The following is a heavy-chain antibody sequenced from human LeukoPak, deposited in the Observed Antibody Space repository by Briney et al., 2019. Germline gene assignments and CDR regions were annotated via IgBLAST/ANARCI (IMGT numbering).Heavy chain of an antibody. V-gene: IGHV1-2*02. J-gene: IGHJ4*02. Sequence: ASVKVSCKASGYTFTGYHMHWVRQAPGQGLEWMGWINPNSGGTNYAQKFQGRVTMTRDTSISTAYMELSRLRSDDTAVYYCAREVMVYDEYYFDYWGQGTLVTVSS. CDR1: GYTFTGYH. CDR3: AREVMVYDEYYFDY. D-gene: IGHD2-8*01. CDR2: INPNSGGT.